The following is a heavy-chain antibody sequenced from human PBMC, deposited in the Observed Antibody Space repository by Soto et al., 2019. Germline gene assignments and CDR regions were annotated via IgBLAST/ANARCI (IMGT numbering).Heavy chain of an antibody. CDR3: ARLHGYCISSSCHGHYAMDV. J-gene: IGHJ6*02. Sequence: SETLSLTCTVSSSSISSTNSTWGWIRQPPGKGLEWLGNIYYSGSTYYNPSLNSRVTVSVDTSKNQFSLKVTSVTAADTAVYYCARLHGYCISSSCHGHYAMDVWGQGTTVT. CDR1: SSSISSTNST. D-gene: IGHD2-2*01. CDR2: IYYSGST. V-gene: IGHV4-39*01.